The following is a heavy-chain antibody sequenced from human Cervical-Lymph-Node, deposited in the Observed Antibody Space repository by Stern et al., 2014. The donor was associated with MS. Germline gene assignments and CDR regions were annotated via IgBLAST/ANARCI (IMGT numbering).Heavy chain of an antibody. CDR2: TSTYNDDT. V-gene: IGHV1-18*01. D-gene: IGHD2-15*01. CDR3: ARGRSGHNLDY. CDR1: GYTFNTYD. Sequence: QDQLVQSGAEVKKPGASVKVSCKTSGYTFNTYDINWVRQAPGQGLEWMGWTSTYNDDTKYARRLQGRVIMTTDTSTNTAYMELRSLTSDDSAVYYCARGRSGHNLDYWGQGTLVTVSS. J-gene: IGHJ4*02.